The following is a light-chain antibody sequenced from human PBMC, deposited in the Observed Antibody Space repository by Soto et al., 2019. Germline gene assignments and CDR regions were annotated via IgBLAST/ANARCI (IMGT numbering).Light chain of an antibody. CDR1: NIGTKS. CDR3: QVRESSRVNVV. Sequence: SYELTQPPSVSVAPGQTAKITCGGYNIGTKSVHWYQQRPGQAPVFVLYDSTDRPSGIPYRFSCSSSVNTATLAITGVEAEAEADYYCQVRESSRVNVVFGGGTKVTVL. J-gene: IGLJ3*02. V-gene: IGLV3-21*02. CDR2: DST.